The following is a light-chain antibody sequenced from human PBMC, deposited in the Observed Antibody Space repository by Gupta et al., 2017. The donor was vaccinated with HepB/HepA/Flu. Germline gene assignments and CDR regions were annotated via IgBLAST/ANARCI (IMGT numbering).Light chain of an antibody. Sequence: EIVLTQSPATLSLSPGERATLSCRASQSVSNYLAWYQQKPGQAPRLLIYDASNRATGIPARFSGSGSGTDFTLTISSREPEDFAVYYCQQRSSWPPPTFGGGTKVEMK. CDR2: DAS. CDR3: QQRSSWPPPT. J-gene: IGKJ4*01. V-gene: IGKV3-11*01. CDR1: QSVSNY.